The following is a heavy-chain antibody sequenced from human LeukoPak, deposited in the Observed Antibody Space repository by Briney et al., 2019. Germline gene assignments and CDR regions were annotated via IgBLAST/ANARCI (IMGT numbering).Heavy chain of an antibody. CDR3: ARGVQYSSNWYFDL. Sequence: PSETLSLTCAVYGESLRGYYWSWIRQPPGKGLEWIGEINHSGSTNYNPPLKSRVTISVDMSKNQFSLKLTSVTAADTAVYYCARGVQYSSNWYFDLWGRGTLVTVSS. J-gene: IGHJ2*01. V-gene: IGHV4-34*01. CDR2: INHSGST. D-gene: IGHD6-13*01. CDR1: GESLRGYY.